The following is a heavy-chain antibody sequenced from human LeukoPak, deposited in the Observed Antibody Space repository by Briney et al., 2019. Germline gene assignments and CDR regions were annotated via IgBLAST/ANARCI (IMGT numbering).Heavy chain of an antibody. D-gene: IGHD6-19*01. CDR2: ISSNGDST. Sequence: GGSLRLSCAASGFTFSSYAMSWVRQAPGKGLEYVSAISSNGDSTYYANSVKGRFTVSRDNSKNTLYLQMGSLRAEDMAVYYCATRSSSGWFYDYWGQGTLVTVSS. J-gene: IGHJ4*02. CDR3: ATRSSSGWFYDY. CDR1: GFTFSSYA. V-gene: IGHV3-64*01.